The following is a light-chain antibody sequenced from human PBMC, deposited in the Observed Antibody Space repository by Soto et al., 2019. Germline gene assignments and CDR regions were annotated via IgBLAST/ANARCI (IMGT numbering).Light chain of an antibody. J-gene: IGLJ2*01. CDR2: EGS. Sequence: QSALTQPASVSGSPGQSITISCTGTSSDVGSYNLVSWYQQHPDKAPKLMIYEGSKRPSGVSNRFSGSKSGNTASLTISGLQAEDEADYYCCSYAGSSTFLLVVFGGGTKLTVL. CDR3: CSYAGSSTFLLVV. CDR1: SSDVGSYNL. V-gene: IGLV2-23*03.